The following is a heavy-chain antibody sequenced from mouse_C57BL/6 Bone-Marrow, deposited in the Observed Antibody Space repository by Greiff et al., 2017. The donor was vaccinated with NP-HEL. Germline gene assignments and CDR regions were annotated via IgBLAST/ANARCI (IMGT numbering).Heavy chain of an antibody. CDR3: ASYYYGSSWFAY. CDR1: GYSFTDYN. V-gene: IGHV1-39*01. CDR2: INPNYGTT. Sequence: VQLQQSGPELVKPGASVKISCKASGYSFTDYNMNWVKQSNGKSLEWIGVINPNYGTTSYNQKFKGKATLTVDQSSSTAYSQLNSPTSEDSAVYYCASYYYGSSWFAYWGQGTLVTVSA. J-gene: IGHJ3*01. D-gene: IGHD1-1*01.